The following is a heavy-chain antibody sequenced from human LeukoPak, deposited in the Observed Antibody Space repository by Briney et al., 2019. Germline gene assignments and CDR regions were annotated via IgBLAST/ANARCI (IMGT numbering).Heavy chain of an antibody. CDR1: GFTLTTYG. V-gene: IGHV3-30*02. D-gene: IGHD4-23*01. CDR3: ARDTPGYGGDDFDY. CDR2: IQAGGDEK. J-gene: IGHJ4*02. Sequence: RRSLRLSCAPSGFTLTTYGMRWVRQAPAKGLEWMTFIQAGGDEKYYAESVKGRFTVYRDNSKNTLYLQMNSLRAEDTAVYYCARDTPGYGGDDFDYWGQGALVTVSS.